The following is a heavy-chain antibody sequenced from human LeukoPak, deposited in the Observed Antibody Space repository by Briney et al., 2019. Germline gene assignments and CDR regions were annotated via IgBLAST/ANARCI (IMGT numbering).Heavy chain of an antibody. CDR3: AKQLGYCSDGSCYFPY. Sequence: HPGGSLRLSCAASGFTFSSYAMSWVRQAPGKGLEWVSAISGSGGSTYYADSVQGRFTISRDNSKSTLCLQMNSLRAEDTAVYYCAKQLGYCSDGSCYFPYWGQGTLVTVSS. CDR1: GFTFSSYA. V-gene: IGHV3-23*01. D-gene: IGHD2-15*01. CDR2: ISGSGGST. J-gene: IGHJ4*02.